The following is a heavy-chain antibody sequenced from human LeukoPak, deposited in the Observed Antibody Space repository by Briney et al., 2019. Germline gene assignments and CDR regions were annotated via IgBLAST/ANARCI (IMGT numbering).Heavy chain of an antibody. CDR2: IYYSGST. D-gene: IGHD3-10*01. CDR1: GGSISSYY. J-gene: IGHJ6*02. V-gene: IGHV4-59*08. CDR3: AGGGYYGSGSYYFSHYYYGMDV. Sequence: SETLSLTCTVSGGSISSYYWSWIRQPPGKGLEWIGYIYYSGSTNYNPSLKSRVTISVDTSKNQFSLKLSSVTAADTAVYYCAGGGYYGSGSYYFSHYYYGMDVWGQGTTVTVSS.